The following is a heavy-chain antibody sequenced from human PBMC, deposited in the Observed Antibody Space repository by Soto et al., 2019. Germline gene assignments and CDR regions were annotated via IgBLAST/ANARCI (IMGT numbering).Heavy chain of an antibody. CDR2: ISGSGGST. CDR3: AKDRRLTFGGVIVTGDY. V-gene: IGHV3-23*01. CDR1: GFTFSSYA. Sequence: EVQLLESGGGLVQPGGSLRLSCAASGFTFSSYAMSWVRQAPGKGLEWVSAISGSGGSTYYADSVKGRFTISRDNSKNTLYRQMNSLRAEDTAVYYCAKDRRLTFGGVIVTGDYWGQGTLVTVSS. D-gene: IGHD3-16*02. J-gene: IGHJ4*02.